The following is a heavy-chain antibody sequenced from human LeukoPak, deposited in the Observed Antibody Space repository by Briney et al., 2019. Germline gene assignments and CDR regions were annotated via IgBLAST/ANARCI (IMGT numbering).Heavy chain of an antibody. Sequence: AGGSLRLSCAASGFTFSSYGMHWVRQAPGKGLEWVAFIHYDGGSKYYADSVKGRFTISRDNSKNTLYLQMNSLRAEVTALYYCAKPNDYVWGSPPNDYWGQGTLVTVSS. CDR2: IHYDGGSK. J-gene: IGHJ4*02. CDR1: GFTFSSYG. CDR3: AKPNDYVWGSPPNDY. D-gene: IGHD3-16*01. V-gene: IGHV3-30*02.